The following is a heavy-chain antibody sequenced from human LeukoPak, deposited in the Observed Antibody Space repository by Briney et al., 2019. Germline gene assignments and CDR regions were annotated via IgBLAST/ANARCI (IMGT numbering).Heavy chain of an antibody. Sequence: RRSLRLSCVASGFKFNDYAMHWVRQAPGKGLEWVSGLSWHSGSIGYADSVKGRFIISRDNAKNSLYLEMNSLRPEDSALYYCAKETKVGENLYYFDYWGRGTLVTVSS. CDR1: GFKFNDYA. D-gene: IGHD1-26*01. J-gene: IGHJ4*02. CDR2: LSWHSGSI. V-gene: IGHV3-9*01. CDR3: AKETKVGENLYYFDY.